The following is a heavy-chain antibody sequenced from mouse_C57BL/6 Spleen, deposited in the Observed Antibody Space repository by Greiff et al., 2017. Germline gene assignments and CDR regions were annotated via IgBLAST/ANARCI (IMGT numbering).Heavy chain of an antibody. Sequence: QVQLQQSGAELVRPGTSVKVSCKASGYAFTNYLIEWVKQRPGQGLEWIGVINPGSGGTNYNEKFKGKATLTADKSSSTAYMQLSSLTSEDSAVYFCARSVTAQAYAMDYWGQGTSVTVSS. D-gene: IGHD3-2*02. CDR2: INPGSGGT. CDR3: ARSVTAQAYAMDY. V-gene: IGHV1-54*01. CDR1: GYAFTNYL. J-gene: IGHJ4*01.